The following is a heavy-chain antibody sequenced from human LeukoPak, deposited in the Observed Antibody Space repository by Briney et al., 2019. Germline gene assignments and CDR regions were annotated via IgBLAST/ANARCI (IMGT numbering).Heavy chain of an antibody. D-gene: IGHD6-13*01. CDR1: GFTFSSYA. CDR2: ISGGGGST. Sequence: GGSLRLSCAASGFTFSSYAMSWVRQAPGKGLEWVSTISGGGGSTYYAGSVKGRFTISRGNSKNTLYLQMNSLRAEDTAVYYCAKDPTTERIAAAGKDYWGQGTLVTVSS. J-gene: IGHJ4*02. V-gene: IGHV3-23*01. CDR3: AKDPTTERIAAAGKDY.